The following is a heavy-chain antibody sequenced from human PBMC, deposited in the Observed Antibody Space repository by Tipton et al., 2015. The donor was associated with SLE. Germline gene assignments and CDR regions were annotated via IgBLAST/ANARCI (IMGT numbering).Heavy chain of an antibody. CDR1: GGSFSGYY. D-gene: IGHD3-10*01. CDR2: INHSGST. CDR3: ARRGPLWYCYYYRDV. J-gene: IGHJ6*03. Sequence: TLSLTCAVYGGSFSGYYWSWIRQPPGKGLEWIGEINHSGSTNYNPSLKSRVTISVDTSKNQLSLKLSSVTAADTAVYYCARRGPLWYCYYYRDVWGKGTTVTVSS. V-gene: IGHV4-34*01.